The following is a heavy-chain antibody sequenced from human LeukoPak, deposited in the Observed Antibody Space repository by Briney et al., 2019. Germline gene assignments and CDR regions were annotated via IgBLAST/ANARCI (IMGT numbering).Heavy chain of an antibody. CDR2: ISYDGGNK. D-gene: IGHD3-22*01. V-gene: IGHV3-30*04. Sequence: GGSLRLSCAASGFTSSSYAMHWVRQAPGKGLEWVALISYDGGNKNYADSVKGRFTISRDNSKNTLYLQMNGLRTEDTAVYYCARGTVYYSDTSGYYPAFDYWGQGTLVTVSS. CDR3: ARGTVYYSDTSGYYPAFDY. J-gene: IGHJ4*02. CDR1: GFTSSSYA.